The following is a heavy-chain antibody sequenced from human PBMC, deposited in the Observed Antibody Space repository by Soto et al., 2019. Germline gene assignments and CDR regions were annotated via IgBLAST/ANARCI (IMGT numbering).Heavy chain of an antibody. J-gene: IGHJ5*02. CDR2: IIPIFGTA. CDR3: ARGILGYCSGGSCYDLWFDP. V-gene: IGHV1-69*12. CDR1: GGTFSSYA. Sequence: QVQLVQSGAEVKKPGSSVKVSCKASGGTFSSYAISWVRQAPGQGLEWMGGIIPIFGTANYAQKCQGRVTITADASTSTAYVELSSLRGEDTAVYYCARGILGYCSGGSCYDLWFDPWGQGTLVTVSS. D-gene: IGHD2-15*01.